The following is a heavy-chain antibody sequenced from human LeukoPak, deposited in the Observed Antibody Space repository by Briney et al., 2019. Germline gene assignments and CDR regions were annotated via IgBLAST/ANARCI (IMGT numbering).Heavy chain of an antibody. Sequence: GGSLRLSCAASGFTFSSYAMSWVRQAPGKGLEWVSAISGSGGSTYYADSVKGRFTISRDSSKNTLYLQMNSLRAEDTAVYYCAKDLRSSADSKMGAADYWGQGTLVTVSS. D-gene: IGHD1-26*01. CDR2: ISGSGGST. J-gene: IGHJ4*02. CDR3: AKDLRSSADSKMGAADY. CDR1: GFTFSSYA. V-gene: IGHV3-23*01.